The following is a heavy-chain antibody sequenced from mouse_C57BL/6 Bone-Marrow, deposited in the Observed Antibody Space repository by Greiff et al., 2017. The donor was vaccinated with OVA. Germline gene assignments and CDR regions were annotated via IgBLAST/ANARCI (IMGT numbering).Heavy chain of an antibody. CDR1: GFTFSDYG. V-gene: IGHV5-15*01. CDR3: ARIYDGYYLAWFAY. D-gene: IGHD2-3*01. CDR2: ISNLAYSI. J-gene: IGHJ3*01. Sequence: EVQGVESGGGLVQPGGSLKLSCAASGFTFSDYGMAWVRQAPRKGPEWVAFISNLAYSIYYADTVTGRFTISRENAKNTLYLEMSSLRSEDTAMYYCARIYDGYYLAWFAYWGQGTLVTVSA.